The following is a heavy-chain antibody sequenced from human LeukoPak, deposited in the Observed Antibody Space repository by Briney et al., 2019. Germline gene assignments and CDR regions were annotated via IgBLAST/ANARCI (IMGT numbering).Heavy chain of an antibody. CDR1: GFSFTTHW. J-gene: IGHJ4*02. V-gene: IGHV5-51*01. CDR3: ARCYVSGSPILN. D-gene: IGHD3-10*01. Sequence: KVGASLKISCQGSGFSFTTHWIVWVRQLPGKGLEWMGIIYPGDSDTRYSPSFQGQVTISADKSISTAYLQWSSLKASNTAMYYWARCYVSGSPILNWGQGPLVPVSS. CDR2: IYPGDSDT.